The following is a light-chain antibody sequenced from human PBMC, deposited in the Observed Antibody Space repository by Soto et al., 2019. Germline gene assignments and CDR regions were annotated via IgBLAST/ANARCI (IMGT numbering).Light chain of an antibody. CDR2: DAS. Sequence: SQSVSSYLAWYQQKPGQAPRLLIYDASNRATGIPARFSGSGSGTDFTLTISSLEPEDFAVYYCQQRSNWPPITFGQGTPM. V-gene: IGKV3-11*01. CDR1: QSVSSY. J-gene: IGKJ5*01. CDR3: QQRSNWPPIT.